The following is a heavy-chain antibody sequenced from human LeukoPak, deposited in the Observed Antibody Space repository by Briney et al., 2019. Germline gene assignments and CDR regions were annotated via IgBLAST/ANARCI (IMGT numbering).Heavy chain of an antibody. CDR2: ISTNSCSI. CDR3: AKIPDAAGSTDAFDI. D-gene: IGHD6-13*01. CDR1: GFTFDDYA. Sequence: GRSLRLSWAAFGFTFDDYAMHWVRQAPGKGLEWVSGISTNSCSIGYADSVKGRFTTSRDNAKNSLYLQMNSLRAEDTALYYCAKIPDAAGSTDAFDIWGQGTMVTVSS. V-gene: IGHV3-9*01. J-gene: IGHJ3*02.